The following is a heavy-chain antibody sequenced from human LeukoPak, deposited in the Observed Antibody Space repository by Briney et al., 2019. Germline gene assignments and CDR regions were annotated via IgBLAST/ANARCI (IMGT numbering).Heavy chain of an antibody. CDR2: IYYSGST. CDR1: GGSISSGGYY. CDR3: ARDAQSWALGAFDI. V-gene: IGHV4-31*03. Sequence: SETLSLSCTVSGGSISSGGYYWSWIRQHPGKGLEWIGYIYYSGSTYYNPSLKSRVTISVDTSKNQFSLKLSSVTAADTAVYYCARDAQSWALGAFDIWGQGTMVTVSS. D-gene: IGHD6-13*01. J-gene: IGHJ3*02.